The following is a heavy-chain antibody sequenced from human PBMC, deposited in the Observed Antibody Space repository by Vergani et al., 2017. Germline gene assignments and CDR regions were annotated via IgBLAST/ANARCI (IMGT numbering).Heavy chain of an antibody. CDR2: IKQDGSEK. J-gene: IGHJ4*02. D-gene: IGHD2-8*01. CDR3: ARTNSGFDY. Sequence: EVQLVESGGGLVQPGGSLRLSCAASGLTFSSYWMSWVRQAPGKGLEWVANIKQDGSEKYYVDSVKGRFTISRDNAKNSLYLQMNSLRAEDTAVYYCARTNSGFDYWGQGTLVTVSS. CDR1: GLTFSSYW. V-gene: IGHV3-7*01.